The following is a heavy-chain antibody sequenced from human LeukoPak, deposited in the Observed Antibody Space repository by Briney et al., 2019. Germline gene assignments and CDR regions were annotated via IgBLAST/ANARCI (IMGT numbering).Heavy chain of an antibody. D-gene: IGHD5-12*01. J-gene: IGHJ4*02. V-gene: IGHV1-46*01. CDR1: GYXXXXYY. CDR2: INPSGGST. Sequence: ASVKVSCKASGYXXXXYYMXWVRQAPXXXXXXMGIINPSGGSTSYAQKFQGRVTMTRDTSTSTVYMELSSLRSEDTAVYYCARHSGYDLDPFDYWGQGTLVTVSS. CDR3: ARHSGYDLDPFDY.